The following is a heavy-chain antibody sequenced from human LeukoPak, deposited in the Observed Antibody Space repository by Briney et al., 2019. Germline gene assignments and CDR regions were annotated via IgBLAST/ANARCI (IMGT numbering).Heavy chain of an antibody. Sequence: TGGSLRLSCAASGFTFSSYAMHWARQAPGKGLEYVSAISGNGVSTYYTNSVKGRFTISRDNSKNTLYLQMGSLRAEDKAVYYCARNQGFYYDSGSPPDYWGQGTLVTVSS. D-gene: IGHD3-10*01. J-gene: IGHJ4*02. CDR1: GFTFSSYA. CDR2: ISGNGVST. V-gene: IGHV3-64*01. CDR3: ARNQGFYYDSGSPPDY.